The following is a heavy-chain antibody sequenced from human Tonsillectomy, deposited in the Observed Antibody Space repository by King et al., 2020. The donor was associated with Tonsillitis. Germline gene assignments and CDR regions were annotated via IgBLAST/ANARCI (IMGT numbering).Heavy chain of an antibody. CDR3: AKVVEVAGTPSFYYYGMDV. V-gene: IGHV3-23*04. CDR2: ISGSGGST. CDR1: GFTFSSYA. J-gene: IGHJ6*02. D-gene: IGHD6-19*01. Sequence: VQLVESGGGLVQPGGSLRLSCAASGFTFSSYAMSWVRQAPGKGLEWVSAISGSGGSTYYADSVKGRFTISREHSKNTLYLQMNSLRAEDTAVYYCAKVVEVAGTPSFYYYGMDVWGQGTTVTVSS.